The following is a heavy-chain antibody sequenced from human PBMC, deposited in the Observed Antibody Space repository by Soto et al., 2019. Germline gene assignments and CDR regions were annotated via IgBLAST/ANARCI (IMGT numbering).Heavy chain of an antibody. CDR2: INHSGST. Sequence: SETLSLTCAVYGGSFSGYYWSWIRQPPGKGLEWIGEINHSGSTNYNPSLKSRVTISVDTSKNQFSLKLSSVTAADTAVYYCARGIGVRSWYVYWGQGTLVTVSS. D-gene: IGHD6-13*01. CDR1: GGSFSGYY. V-gene: IGHV4-34*01. CDR3: ARGIGVRSWYVY. J-gene: IGHJ4*02.